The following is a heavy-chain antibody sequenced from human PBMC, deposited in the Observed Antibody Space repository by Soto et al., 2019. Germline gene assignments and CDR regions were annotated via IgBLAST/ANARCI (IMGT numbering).Heavy chain of an antibody. D-gene: IGHD2-15*01. CDR3: ARERDCSGGSCYRGDFDY. CDR1: GFTFSNYA. Sequence: QVQLVESGGGVVQPGRSLRLSCAASGFTFSNYAMHWVRQAPGKGLEWVAAIWYDGSNKYYADSVKGRFTISRDNSKSTLYLQMNSLRAEETDTAVYYCARERDCSGGSCYRGDFDYWGQGILVTVSS. CDR2: IWYDGSNK. V-gene: IGHV3-33*01. J-gene: IGHJ4*02.